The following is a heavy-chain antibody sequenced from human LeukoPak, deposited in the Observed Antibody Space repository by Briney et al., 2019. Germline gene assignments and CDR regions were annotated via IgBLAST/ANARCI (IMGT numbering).Heavy chain of an antibody. CDR2: MNPNSGNT. CDR1: GYTFTSYD. CDR3: ARGWQQLPH. V-gene: IGHV1-8*03. J-gene: IGHJ4*02. D-gene: IGHD6-13*01. Sequence: ASVKVSCKASGYTFTSYDINWVRQATGQGLEWMGRMNPNSGNTGYAQKFQGRVTITRNTSISTAYMELSSLRSGDTAVYYCARGWQQLPHWGQGTLVTVSS.